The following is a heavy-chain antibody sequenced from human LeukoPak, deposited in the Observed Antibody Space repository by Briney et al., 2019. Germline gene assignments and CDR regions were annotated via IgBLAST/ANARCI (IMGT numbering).Heavy chain of an antibody. CDR3: TKDISMIVVATLDY. CDR1: GFTFDDYA. V-gene: IGHV3-9*01. D-gene: IGHD3-22*01. J-gene: IGHJ4*02. CDR2: ISWNSGDI. Sequence: GGSLRLSRAASGFTFDDYAMHWVRQAPGKGLEWVSGISWNSGDIGYADSVKGRFTISRDNAKNSLYLQMNSLRAEDTALYYCTKDISMIVVATLDYWGQGTLVTVSS.